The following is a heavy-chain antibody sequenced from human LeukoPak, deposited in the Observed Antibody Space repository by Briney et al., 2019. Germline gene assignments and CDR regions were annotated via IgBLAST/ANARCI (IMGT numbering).Heavy chain of an antibody. CDR3: ARSDSYTWFDP. Sequence: ASVKVSCKASGYTFTGYYMHWVRQAPGQGLEWMGWIKPNSGGTNYAQKFQGWVTMTRDTSISTAYMELSRLRSDDTAVYYCARSDSYTWFDPWGQGTLVTVSS. CDR2: IKPNSGGT. J-gene: IGHJ5*02. V-gene: IGHV1-2*04. D-gene: IGHD2-15*01. CDR1: GYTFTGYY.